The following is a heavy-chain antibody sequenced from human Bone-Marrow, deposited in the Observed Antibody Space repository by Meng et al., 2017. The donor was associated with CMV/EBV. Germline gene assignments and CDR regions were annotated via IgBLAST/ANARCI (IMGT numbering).Heavy chain of an antibody. D-gene: IGHD1-1*01. CDR1: GFIFSSYW. CDR2: INSDATST. Sequence: CAGSGFIFSSYWMDCVRQAPGKGLVWVSRINSDATSTSYAASVKGRFTISRDNAKNTLYLQMNSLRVEDTAVYYCTRVVLSHWNLDYWGQGTLVTVSS. V-gene: IGHV3-74*01. CDR3: TRVVLSHWNLDY. J-gene: IGHJ4*02.